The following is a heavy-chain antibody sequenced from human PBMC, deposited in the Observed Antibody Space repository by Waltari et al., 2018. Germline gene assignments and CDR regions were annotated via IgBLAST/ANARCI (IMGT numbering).Heavy chain of an antibody. V-gene: IGHV2-5*02. Sequence: QLTLKESGPTVVKPTQTLTLTCTFSDFSLSTSGVGVGWIRQPPGKALEWLALIYWDGDKRYSPSLKTRITLTKEASTNQVVLTMTTMDPVDTATYFCVRYVSGWYAPDYWGQGTLVTVSS. D-gene: IGHD6-19*01. J-gene: IGHJ4*02. CDR2: IYWDGDK. CDR1: DFSLSTSGVG. CDR3: VRYVSGWYAPDY.